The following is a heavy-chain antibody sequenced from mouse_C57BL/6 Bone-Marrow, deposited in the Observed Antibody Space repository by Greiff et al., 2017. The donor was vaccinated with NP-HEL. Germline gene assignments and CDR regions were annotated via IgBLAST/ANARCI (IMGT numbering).Heavy chain of an antibody. V-gene: IGHV5-15*01. CDR2: ISNLAYSI. CDR1: GFTFSDYG. J-gene: IGHJ4*01. Sequence: EVKLMESGGGLVQPGGSLKLSCAASGFTFSDYGMAWVRQAPRKGPEWVAFISNLAYSIYYADTVTGRFTISRENAKNTLYLEMSSLRSEDTAMYYCASQLRLRRNYAMDYWGQGTSVTVSS. D-gene: IGHD3-2*02. CDR3: ASQLRLRRNYAMDY.